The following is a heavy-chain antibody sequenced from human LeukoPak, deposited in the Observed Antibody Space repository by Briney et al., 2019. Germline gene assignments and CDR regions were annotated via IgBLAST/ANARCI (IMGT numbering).Heavy chain of an antibody. D-gene: IGHD5-18*01. V-gene: IGHV3-21*04. CDR2: ISSSSSYI. CDR1: GFTFSSYS. J-gene: IGHJ3*02. CDR3: AKGSRVDTAMGDAFDI. Sequence: PGGSLRLSCAASGFTFSSYSMNWVRQAPGKGLEWVSSISSSSSYIYYADSVKGRFTISRGNAKNSLYLQMNSLRAEDMALYYCAKGSRVDTAMGDAFDIWGQGTMVTVSS.